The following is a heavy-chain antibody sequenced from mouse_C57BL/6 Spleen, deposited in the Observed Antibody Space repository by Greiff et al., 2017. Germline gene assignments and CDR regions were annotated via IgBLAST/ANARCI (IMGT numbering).Heavy chain of an antibody. J-gene: IGHJ3*01. Sequence: QVQLKESGAELVKPGASVKISCKASGYAFSSYWMNWVKQRPGKGLEWIGQIYPGDGDTNYNGKFKGKATLTAYKSSSTAYMQLSSLTSEASAVYFCARSGGYYPWWFAYWGQGTLVTVSA. D-gene: IGHD2-3*01. CDR2: IYPGDGDT. CDR1: GYAFSSYW. CDR3: ARSGGYYPWWFAY. V-gene: IGHV1-80*01.